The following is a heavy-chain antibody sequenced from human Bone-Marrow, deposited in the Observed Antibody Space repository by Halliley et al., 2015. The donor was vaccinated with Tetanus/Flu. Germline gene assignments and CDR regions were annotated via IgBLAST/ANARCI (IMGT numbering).Heavy chain of an antibody. CDR2: LYSGGVT. CDR1: GFSVSTNY. CDR3: ARDGRRFGELTLDY. J-gene: IGHJ4*02. V-gene: IGHV3-53*01. Sequence: SLRLSCAVSGFSVSTNYMSWFRQAPGKGLEWVSVLYSGGVTFYADSVKGRFTISRDNSKNTLYLQMNILRAEDTAVYYCARDGRRFGELTLDYWGQGTLVTVSS. D-gene: IGHD3-10*01.